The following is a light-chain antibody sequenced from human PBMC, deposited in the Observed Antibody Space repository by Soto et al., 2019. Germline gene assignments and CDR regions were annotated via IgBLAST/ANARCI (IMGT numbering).Light chain of an antibody. CDR1: QSVLYSSNNKNY. J-gene: IGKJ4*01. V-gene: IGKV4-1*01. CDR2: WAS. Sequence: IVMTQSPDSLAVSLGERATINCKSSQSVLYSSNNKNYLAWYQQKPGQPPKLLIYWASTRESGVPDRFSGSGSGTDFTLTISSLQDEDVAVYYCQQYYSTPLTFGGGTKVEIK. CDR3: QQYYSTPLT.